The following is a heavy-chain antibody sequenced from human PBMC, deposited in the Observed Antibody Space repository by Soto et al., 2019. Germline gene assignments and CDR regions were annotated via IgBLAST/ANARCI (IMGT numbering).Heavy chain of an antibody. V-gene: IGHV4-34*01. J-gene: IGHJ4*02. CDR2: INHSGST. D-gene: IGHD3-16*02. Sequence: QVQLQQWGAGLLKPSETLSLTCAVYGGSFSGYYWSWIRQPPGKGLEWIGEINHSGSTNYNPSLKSGVTISVDTSKNQFSLKLSSVTAADTAVYYCARLLRQDYDYIWGSYRYSFDYWGQGTLVTVSS. CDR3: ARLLRQDYDYIWGSYRYSFDY. CDR1: GGSFSGYY.